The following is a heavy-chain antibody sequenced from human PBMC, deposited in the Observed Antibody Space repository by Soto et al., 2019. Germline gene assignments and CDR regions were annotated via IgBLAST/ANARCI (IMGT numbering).Heavy chain of an antibody. V-gene: IGHV1-18*01. CDR1: GYTFSSIG. J-gene: IGHJ4*02. D-gene: IGHD3-10*01. CDR3: ARDLDGSGSYFTDY. CDR2: IRPYNGET. Sequence: ASVKVSCKASGYTFSSIGISWVRQAPGQGLEWMGWIRPYNGETYYTQRLQGRVTMTTDTSTSTAYMERRSLRSDDTAIYYCARDLDGSGSYFTDYWGQGTLVTVSS.